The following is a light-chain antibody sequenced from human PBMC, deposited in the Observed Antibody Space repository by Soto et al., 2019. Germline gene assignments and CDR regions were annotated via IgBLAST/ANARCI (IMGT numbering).Light chain of an antibody. Sequence: DIQVTQSPSSLSASVGDRVTVTCRATQGTRNYLAWYQQKPGKAPKLLIYAASSLQSGVPSRFSGSGSGTDFTLTISSLQPEDFATYHCQQSYSTITFGGGTKVDI. CDR1: QGTRNY. V-gene: IGKV1-39*01. CDR3: QQSYSTIT. J-gene: IGKJ4*01. CDR2: AAS.